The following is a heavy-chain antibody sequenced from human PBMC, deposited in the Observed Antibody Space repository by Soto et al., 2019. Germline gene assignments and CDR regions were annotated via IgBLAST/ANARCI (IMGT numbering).Heavy chain of an antibody. V-gene: IGHV1-18*01. CDR3: ARGDSSSGLDP. CDR2: ISAYNGNT. J-gene: IGHJ5*02. D-gene: IGHD6-6*01. CDR1: GYTFTNYG. Sequence: ASVKVSCKASGYTFTNYGISWVRHAPGQGLEWMGWISAYNGNTNYAQIFQGRVTLTTDTSTTTAYMELRSLRSDDTAVYYCARGDSSSGLDPWGQGTLVTVSS.